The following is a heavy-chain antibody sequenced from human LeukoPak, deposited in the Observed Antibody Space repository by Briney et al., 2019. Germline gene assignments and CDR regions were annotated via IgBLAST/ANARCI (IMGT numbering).Heavy chain of an antibody. CDR1: GFTFDDYA. D-gene: IGHD2-15*01. CDR2: ISWNSGSI. J-gene: IGHJ4*02. Sequence: GRSLRLSCAASGFTFDDYAMHWVRQAPGKGLEWVSGISWNSGSIGYADSVKGRFTISRDNAKNSLYLQMNSLRAEDTALYYCAKDINLVVAGHFDYWGQGTLVTVSS. V-gene: IGHV3-9*01. CDR3: AKDINLVVAGHFDY.